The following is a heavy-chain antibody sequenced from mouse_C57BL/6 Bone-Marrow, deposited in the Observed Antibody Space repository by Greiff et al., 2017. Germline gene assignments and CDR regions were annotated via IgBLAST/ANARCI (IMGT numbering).Heavy chain of an antibody. CDR1: GFTFTDYY. J-gene: IGHJ3*01. V-gene: IGHV7-3*02. CDR3: ASGSRAWFAY. CDR2: IRNKANGYTT. D-gene: IGHD3-3*01. Sequence: EVKVEESGGGLVQPGGSLRLSCATSGFTFTDYYMSWVRQPPGKALEWLGFIRNKANGYTTEYSASVKGRFTISRDNSQSILYLQMNTLRAEDSATYSCASGSRAWFAYWGQGTLVTVSA.